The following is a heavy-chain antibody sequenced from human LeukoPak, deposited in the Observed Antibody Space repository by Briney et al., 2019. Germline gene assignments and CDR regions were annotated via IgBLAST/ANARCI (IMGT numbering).Heavy chain of an antibody. CDR3: AQKGGTDH. J-gene: IGHJ4*02. CDR1: GFTFSAYW. D-gene: IGHD2-15*01. V-gene: IGHV3-48*01. Sequence: GGSLRLSCAASGFTFSAYWMNWVRQAPGKALEWISHISSTSGDVYYADSVKGRFTISRDNAKNSLYLQMNSLRVEDTAIYYCAQKGGTDHWGQGTLVTVSS. CDR2: ISSTSGDV.